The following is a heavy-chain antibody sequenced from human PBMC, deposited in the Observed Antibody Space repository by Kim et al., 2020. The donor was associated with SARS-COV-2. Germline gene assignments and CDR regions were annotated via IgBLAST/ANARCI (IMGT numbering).Heavy chain of an antibody. CDR2: T. V-gene: IGHV4-39*01. D-gene: IGHD6-19*01. CDR3: ARVIAVAGIPDD. Sequence: TYSNPALKSRVTISIDTSKNQLSLDLSSVTAADTAVYYCARVIAVAGIPDDWGQGTLVTVSS. J-gene: IGHJ4*02.